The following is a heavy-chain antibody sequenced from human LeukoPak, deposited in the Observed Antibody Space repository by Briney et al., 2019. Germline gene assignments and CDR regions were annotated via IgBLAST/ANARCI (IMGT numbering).Heavy chain of an antibody. CDR2: IWYDGNNK. J-gene: IGHJ4*02. CDR1: GFTFSNYG. Sequence: PGGSLRLSRAASGFTFSNYGMHWVRQAPGKGLEWVSVIWYDGNNKYYADSVKGRFTISRDNSQNTLYLQMNSLRAEDTAMYYCASADDSSGYSFDYWGQGTLVTVSS. D-gene: IGHD3-22*01. V-gene: IGHV3-33*01. CDR3: ASADDSSGYSFDY.